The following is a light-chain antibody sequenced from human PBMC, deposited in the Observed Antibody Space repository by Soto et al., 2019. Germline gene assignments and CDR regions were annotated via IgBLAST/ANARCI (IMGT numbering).Light chain of an antibody. CDR3: QQYDNLLYT. Sequence: DIQMTQSPSSLSASVGDRVTITCQASQDISNYLNWYQQKPGKAPKLLIYDASKLETVVPSRFSGSGSGTDFTFTISSLQPVDIATYYCQQYDNLLYTFGQGTKLEIK. CDR1: QDISNY. V-gene: IGKV1-33*01. CDR2: DAS. J-gene: IGKJ2*01.